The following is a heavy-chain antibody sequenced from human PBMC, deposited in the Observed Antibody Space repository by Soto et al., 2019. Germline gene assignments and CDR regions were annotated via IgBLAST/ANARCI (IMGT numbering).Heavy chain of an antibody. V-gene: IGHV4-39*01. CDR1: GGSISSSGYY. Sequence: SETLSLTCTVSGGSISSSGYYWGWIRQPPGKGLEWIGNIYFRGSTYYNPSLQSRVTMSVDTSKNQFSLWLTSVTAADTAVYYCAKITLFGVSPFFDPWGQGTLVTVSS. CDR3: AKITLFGVSPFFDP. J-gene: IGHJ5*02. CDR2: IYFRGST. D-gene: IGHD3-3*01.